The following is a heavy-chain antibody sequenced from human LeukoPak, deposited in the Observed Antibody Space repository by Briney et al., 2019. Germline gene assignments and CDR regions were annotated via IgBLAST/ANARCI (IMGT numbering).Heavy chain of an antibody. D-gene: IGHD2-15*01. J-gene: IGHJ6*02. CDR2: ISYDGSNK. V-gene: IGHV3-30-3*01. Sequence: PGRSLRLSCAASGFTLSSYAMHWVRQAPGKGLEWVAVISYDGSNKYYADSVKGRFTISRDNSKNTLYLQMNSLRAEDTAVYYCARDQDREYYYGMDVWGQGTTVTVSS. CDR1: GFTLSSYA. CDR3: ARDQDREYYYGMDV.